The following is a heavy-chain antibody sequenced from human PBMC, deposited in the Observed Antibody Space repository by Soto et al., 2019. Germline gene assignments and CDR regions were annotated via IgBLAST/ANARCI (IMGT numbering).Heavy chain of an antibody. CDR3: ARGDYHDTSGPFSDAFDV. J-gene: IGHJ3*01. D-gene: IGHD3-22*01. V-gene: IGHV3-66*01. CDR2: IYSGGRT. Sequence: PGGSLRLSCAASRFTVSSNYMSWIRQAPGKGLEWVSVIYSGGRTYYADSVKGRFAISRDNTKNSLYLQMNSLRAEDTAVYYCARGDYHDTSGPFSDAFDVWGQGTMVTVSS. CDR1: RFTVSSNY.